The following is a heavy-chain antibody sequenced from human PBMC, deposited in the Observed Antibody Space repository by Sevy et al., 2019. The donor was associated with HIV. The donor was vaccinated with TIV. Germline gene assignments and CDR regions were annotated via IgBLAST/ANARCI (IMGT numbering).Heavy chain of an antibody. Sequence: GGSLRLSCVASGFTFSDHYMEWVRQAPGKGLEWVGRTRNKADGYTTEYAASVKGRFTSSREESKNSLYVQMNSLKAEDTAVYYCAPQAGIAAVGRVFDYWGQGTLVTVS. J-gene: IGHJ4*02. CDR1: GFTFSDHY. V-gene: IGHV3-72*01. CDR3: APQAGIAAVGRVFDY. CDR2: TRNKADGYTT. D-gene: IGHD6-13*01.